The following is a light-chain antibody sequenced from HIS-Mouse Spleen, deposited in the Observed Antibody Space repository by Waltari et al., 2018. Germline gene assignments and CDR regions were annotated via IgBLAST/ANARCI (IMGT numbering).Light chain of an antibody. V-gene: IGLV3-25*03. Sequence: SYELTQPPSVSVSPGQPAKITCSGDALPKQYAYWYQQKPGQAPVLVIYKDRERPSGIPERLSGSSSGTTVTLTISGVQAEDEADYYGQSADSSGTYVVFGGGTKLTVL. CDR2: KDR. CDR3: QSADSSGTYVV. J-gene: IGLJ2*01. CDR1: ALPKQY.